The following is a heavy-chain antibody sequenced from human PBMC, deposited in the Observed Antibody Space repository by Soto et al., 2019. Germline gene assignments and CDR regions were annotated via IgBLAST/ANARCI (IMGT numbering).Heavy chain of an antibody. D-gene: IGHD2-15*01. CDR3: ARRYCSGGTCYYFDS. J-gene: IGHJ4*02. CDR2: ISYSGNT. CDR1: GGSISSSSGN. V-gene: IGHV4-39*01. Sequence: PSETLSLTCTVSGGSISSSSGNWGWIRQPPGKALEWIGIISYSGNTYYNPSLSSRGTISVDTSKDQFSLRLSSVTAADTAVYYCARRYCSGGTCYYFDSWGQGTLVTVSS.